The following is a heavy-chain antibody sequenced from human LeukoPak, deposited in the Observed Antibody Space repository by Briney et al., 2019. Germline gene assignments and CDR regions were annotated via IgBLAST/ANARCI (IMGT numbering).Heavy chain of an antibody. J-gene: IGHJ1*01. CDR1: GDSVSRSDSY. Sequence: SETLSLTCSVSGDSVSRSDSYWDWTRQPPGKGLEWIGTIYYSGRIYYSPSLKSRVTMSVDPSNNQFSLNLRSVTAADTAVYYCARRRYYDGSGYLEWGQGTLLSVSS. CDR2: IYYSGRI. V-gene: IGHV4-39*01. D-gene: IGHD3-22*01. CDR3: ARRRYYDGSGYLE.